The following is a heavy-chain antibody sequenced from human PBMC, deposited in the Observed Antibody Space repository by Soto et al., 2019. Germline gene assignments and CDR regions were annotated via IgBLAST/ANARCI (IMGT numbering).Heavy chain of an antibody. CDR2: ISYDGSNK. J-gene: IGHJ4*02. CDR1: GFTFSSYG. Sequence: GGSLKLSCAASGFTFSSYGMHWVRQAPGKGLEWVAVISYDGSNKYYADSVKGRFTISRDNSKNTLYLQMNSLRAEDTAVYYCAKAPGDSSGYYQYYFDYWGQGTLVTVPQ. D-gene: IGHD3-22*01. CDR3: AKAPGDSSGYYQYYFDY. V-gene: IGHV3-30*18.